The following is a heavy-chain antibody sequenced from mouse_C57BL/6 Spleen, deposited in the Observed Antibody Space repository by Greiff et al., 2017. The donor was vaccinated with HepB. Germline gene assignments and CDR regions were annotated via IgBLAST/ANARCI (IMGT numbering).Heavy chain of an antibody. J-gene: IGHJ2*01. CDR3: AKYTWCYFDY. CDR2: IRNKANGYTT. Sequence: EVQLVESGGGLVQPGGSLSLSCAASGFTFTDYYMSWVRQPPGKALEWLGFIRNKANGYTTEYSASVKGRFTISRDNSQIILYLQMNALRAEDWATYYYAKYTWCYFDYWGEGTTLTVSS. D-gene: IGHD1-1*02. V-gene: IGHV7-3*01. CDR1: GFTFTDYY.